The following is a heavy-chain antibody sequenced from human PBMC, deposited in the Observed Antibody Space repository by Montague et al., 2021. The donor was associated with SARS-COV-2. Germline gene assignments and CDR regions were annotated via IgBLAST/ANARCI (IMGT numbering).Heavy chain of an antibody. D-gene: IGHD1-26*01. V-gene: IGHV3-30*04. CDR2: ISHDESNH. CDR3: VREGYRSGSFYIDY. J-gene: IGHJ4*01. CDR1: RLPFNGYA. Sequence: SLRLSCAASRLPFNGYAMHWVRQAPGKGLEWLTFISHDESNHRYADSVKGRFTISRDNSKNTLYLQMDSLRPEDTAVYYCVREGYRSGSFYIDYWGQGTLVTVSS.